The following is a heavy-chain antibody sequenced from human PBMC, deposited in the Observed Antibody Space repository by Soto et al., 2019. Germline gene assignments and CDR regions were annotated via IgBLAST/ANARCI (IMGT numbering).Heavy chain of an antibody. CDR1: GFTFSDYV. CDR2: MTYDGATE. V-gene: IGHV3-30*14. Sequence: QVRLVESGGGVVQPGTSLRLSCAASGFTFSDYVIHWVRQAAGKGLEWVASMTYDGATEYYADSVKGRFTMSRDNSKRAMSLQMKIMRPDDTAVYYCARVRLSIAVNDALDVWGQGTTVTVSS. D-gene: IGHD3-3*02. CDR3: ARVRLSIAVNDALDV. J-gene: IGHJ3*01.